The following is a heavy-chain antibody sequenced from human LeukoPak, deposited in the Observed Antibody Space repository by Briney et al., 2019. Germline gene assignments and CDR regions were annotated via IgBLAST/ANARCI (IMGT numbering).Heavy chain of an antibody. V-gene: IGHV1-2*02. D-gene: IGHD1-14*01. CDR1: GYTFTGFY. CDR3: ARGFAGEYFQH. Sequence: ASVKVSCKASGYTFTGFYMHWGRQAPGQGLEWMGWINSNSGGTNYAQKFQGRDTMTKDTSISTASMELRRLRADDTAVYYCARGFAGEYFQHWGQDTLVTVSS. CDR2: INSNSGGT. J-gene: IGHJ1*01.